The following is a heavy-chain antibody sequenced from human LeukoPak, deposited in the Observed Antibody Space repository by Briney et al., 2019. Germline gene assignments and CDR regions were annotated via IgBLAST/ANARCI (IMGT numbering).Heavy chain of an antibody. D-gene: IGHD2-21*02. Sequence: PGGSLRLSCAASGFTFSSYSMNWVRQAPGKGLEWVSSISSSSSYIYYADSVKGRFTISRDNAKNSLYLQMNSLRAEDTAVYYCARGTYCGGDCYSDWGQGTLVTVSS. J-gene: IGHJ4*02. CDR2: ISSSSSYI. CDR1: GFTFSSYS. CDR3: ARGTYCGGDCYSD. V-gene: IGHV3-21*01.